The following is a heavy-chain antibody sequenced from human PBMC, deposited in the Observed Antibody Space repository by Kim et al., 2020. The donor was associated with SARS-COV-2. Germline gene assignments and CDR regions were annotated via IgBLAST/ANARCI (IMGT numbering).Heavy chain of an antibody. CDR1: GFTFSAFG. CDR2: ISYDGSGK. J-gene: IGHJ3*01. D-gene: IGHD3-9*01. CDR3: AKDIDTYFDVLIGYSAF. V-gene: IGHV3-30*18. Sequence: GGSLRLSCAVSGFTFSAFGMHWVRQAPGKGLEWVAVISYDGSGKSYADSVKGRFTVSRDNSKNTLYLQASSLRTEDTAVYYCAKDIDTYFDVLIGYSAF.